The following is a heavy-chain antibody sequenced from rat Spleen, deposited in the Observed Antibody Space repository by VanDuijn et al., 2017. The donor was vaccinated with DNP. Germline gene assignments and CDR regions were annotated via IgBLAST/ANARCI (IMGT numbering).Heavy chain of an antibody. Sequence: QVQLKESGPGLVQPSQTLSLTCTVSGFSLASYSVAWIRQPPAKGLEWVAAMSNGGNTYYNSALRSRLSISRDTSKSHVFLKINSLYTEDTAMYFCARSDYSDGGYYYGYFDYWGQGVMVTVSS. D-gene: IGHD1-12*02. V-gene: IGHV2-6*01. CDR1: GFSLASYS. CDR2: MSNGGNT. CDR3: ARSDYSDGGYYYGYFDY. J-gene: IGHJ2*01.